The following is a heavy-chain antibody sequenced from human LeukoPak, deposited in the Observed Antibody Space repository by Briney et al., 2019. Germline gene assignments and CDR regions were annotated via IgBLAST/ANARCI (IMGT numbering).Heavy chain of an antibody. Sequence: GGSLRLSCEASGFTFSSYWMSWVRQPPGKGLEWVANIKQDGSEKYYVDSVKGRFTISRDNAKNSLYLQMNSLRVEDTAVYYCARDRGYNYGGSKYWGQGTLVTVSP. D-gene: IGHD5-18*01. V-gene: IGHV3-7*01. CDR2: IKQDGSEK. CDR3: ARDRGYNYGGSKY. CDR1: GFTFSSYW. J-gene: IGHJ4*02.